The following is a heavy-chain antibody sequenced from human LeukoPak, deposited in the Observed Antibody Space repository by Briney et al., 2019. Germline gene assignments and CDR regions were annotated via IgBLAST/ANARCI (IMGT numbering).Heavy chain of an antibody. CDR1: GGSISSSSYY. J-gene: IGHJ3*02. D-gene: IGHD3-22*01. CDR2: IYYSGST. Sequence: NPSETLSLTCTVSGGSISSSSYYWGWIRQPPGKGLEWIGSIYYSGSTYYNPSLKSRVTISVDTSKNQFSLKLSSVTAADTAVYYCARGCSITMIVVAARGAFDIWGQGTMVTVSS. CDR3: ARGCSITMIVVAARGAFDI. V-gene: IGHV4-39*07.